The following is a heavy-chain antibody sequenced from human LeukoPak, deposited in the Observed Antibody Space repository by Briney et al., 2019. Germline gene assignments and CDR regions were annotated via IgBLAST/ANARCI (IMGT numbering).Heavy chain of an antibody. CDR1: GGSISSYH. J-gene: IGHJ3*02. CDR2: TYNSGST. V-gene: IGHV4-59*01. D-gene: IGHD3-3*01. CDR3: AGGIFGVVINAFHI. Sequence: SETLSLTCTFSGGSISSYHWSWIRQPPGKGLEWIGDTYNSGSTNYNPSLKSRVTISVDTSKNQFSLKLTSVTAADTAVYYCAGGIFGVVINAFHIWGQGTMVTVSS.